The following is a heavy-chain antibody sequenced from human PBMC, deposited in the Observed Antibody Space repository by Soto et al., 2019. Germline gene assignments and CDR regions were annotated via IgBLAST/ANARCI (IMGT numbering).Heavy chain of an antibody. V-gene: IGHV3-15*01. J-gene: IGHJ4*02. CDR2: IKSKADSGTT. CDR1: GFTFSNAW. CDR3: TTDDPINSY. Sequence: XGSLRLSCAASGFTFSNAWMSWVRQAPGKGLEWVGRIKSKADSGTTDYAAPVKGRFTISRDDSRNTLSLQMSSLKTDDTAVYYCTTDDPINSYWGQGTLVTVSS.